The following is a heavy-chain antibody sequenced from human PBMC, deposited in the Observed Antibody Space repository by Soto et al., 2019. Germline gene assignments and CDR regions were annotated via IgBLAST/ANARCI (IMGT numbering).Heavy chain of an antibody. J-gene: IGHJ6*02. D-gene: IGHD6-13*01. CDR3: ARDPSIAAAGGPLKWELIPLYSMDV. V-gene: IGHV3-33*01. CDR1: GFTFSSYG. Sequence: GGSLRLSCAASGFTFSSYGMHWVRQAPGKGLEWVAVIWYDGSNKYYADSVKGRFTISRDTSKKKLYLQMNSLRAEDTAVYYCARDPSIAAAGGPLKWELIPLYSMDVCGQGTTVTVSS. CDR2: IWYDGSNK.